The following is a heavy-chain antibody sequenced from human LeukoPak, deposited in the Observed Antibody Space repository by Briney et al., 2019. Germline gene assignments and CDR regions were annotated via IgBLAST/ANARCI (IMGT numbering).Heavy chain of an antibody. CDR3: ARDKGYYFYMDV. Sequence: SETLSLTCTVSGGSISSYYWSWIRQPAGQGLEWIGRIYTSGITNYNPSLKSRVTMSVDTSKNQLSLKLSSVTAADTAVCHCARDKGYYFYMDVWGKGTPVTVSS. CDR1: GGSISSYY. V-gene: IGHV4-4*07. CDR2: IYTSGIT. J-gene: IGHJ6*03.